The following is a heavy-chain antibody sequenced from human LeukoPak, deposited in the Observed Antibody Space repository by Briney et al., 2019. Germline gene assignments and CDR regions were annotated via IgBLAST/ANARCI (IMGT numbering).Heavy chain of an antibody. Sequence: GSLRLSCEVSGFTFTDYWMNWVRQAPGKGPEWVASIRQDGSEKTYVDSVKGRFTISRDNTKNSLSLQLNGLRAEDTAVFYCARDGTAAGLYFDLWGQGTLVTVSS. CDR1: GFTFTDYW. CDR3: ARDGTAAGLYFDL. V-gene: IGHV3-7*01. J-gene: IGHJ4*01. D-gene: IGHD6-13*01. CDR2: IRQDGSEK.